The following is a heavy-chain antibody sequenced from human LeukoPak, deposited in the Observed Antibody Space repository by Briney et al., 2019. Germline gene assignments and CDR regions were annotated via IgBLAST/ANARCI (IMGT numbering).Heavy chain of an antibody. Sequence: GGSLRLSCAVSGHTVSGNYMSWVRQAPGKGLEWVSGIYSGGSTYYADSVKGRFTVSRDSSKNTLYLQMNSLKAEDTAVYFCAASPHGDSPYFDFWAREPWSPSP. CDR3: AASPHGDSPYFDF. V-gene: IGHV3-66*01. D-gene: IGHD3-10*01. CDR1: GHTVSGNY. CDR2: IYSGGST. J-gene: IGHJ4*02.